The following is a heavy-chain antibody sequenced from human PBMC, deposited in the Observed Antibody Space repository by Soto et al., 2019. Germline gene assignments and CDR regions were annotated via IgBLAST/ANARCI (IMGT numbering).Heavy chain of an antibody. V-gene: IGHV3-33*01. D-gene: IGHD3-9*01. CDR2: IWYDGSNK. Sequence: AGGSLRLSCAASGFTFSSYGMHWVRQAPGKGLEWVAVIWYDGSNKYYADSVKGRFTISRDNSKNTLYLQMNSLRAEDTAVYYCARDHGLRYFDWLSCFDYWGQGTLVTVSS. CDR3: ARDHGLRYFDWLSCFDY. CDR1: GFTFSSYG. J-gene: IGHJ4*02.